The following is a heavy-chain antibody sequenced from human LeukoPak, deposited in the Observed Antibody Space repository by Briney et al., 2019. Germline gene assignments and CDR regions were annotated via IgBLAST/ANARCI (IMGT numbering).Heavy chain of an antibody. CDR1: GGSFRGYY. V-gene: IGHV4-34*01. D-gene: IGHD3-9*01. CDR3: AKLAKSFIFVDV. Sequence: SETLSLTCAVYGGSFRGYYWGWIRQPPGKGLEWIGEINHSGSTNYNPSLKSRVTISVDTSKNQFSLKLSSVTAADTAVYYCAKLAKSFIFVDVWGKGTTVTVSS. CDR2: INHSGST. J-gene: IGHJ6*04.